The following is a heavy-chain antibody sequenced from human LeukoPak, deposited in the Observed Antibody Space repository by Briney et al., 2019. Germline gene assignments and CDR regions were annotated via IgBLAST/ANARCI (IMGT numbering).Heavy chain of an antibody. D-gene: IGHD4-17*01. CDR1: GFXFDTYA. CDR2: ITAGGGGT. Sequence: PGGSLRLSCAASGFXFDTYAISWVRQAPGKGREWVSDITAGGGGTYYADSVKGRFTISRDNSKNTLYLQMNSLRAEDTAVYYCARGGPSTVTTATFDYWGQGTLVTVSS. J-gene: IGHJ4*02. V-gene: IGHV3-23*01. CDR3: ARGGPSTVTTATFDY.